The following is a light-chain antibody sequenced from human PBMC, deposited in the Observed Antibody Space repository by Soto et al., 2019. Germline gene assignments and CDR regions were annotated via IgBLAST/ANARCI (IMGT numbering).Light chain of an antibody. CDR1: SSDVGAYDY. V-gene: IGLV2-8*01. Sequence: QSALTQPASVSGSPGQSVTISCTGTSSDVGAYDYVSWYQQHPGKATKLIIYEINKRPSGVPDRFSGSKSGNTASLTVSGLQAEDEADYYCSSFAGSNNFPYVFGTGTKVTVL. CDR2: EIN. CDR3: SSFAGSNNFPYV. J-gene: IGLJ1*01.